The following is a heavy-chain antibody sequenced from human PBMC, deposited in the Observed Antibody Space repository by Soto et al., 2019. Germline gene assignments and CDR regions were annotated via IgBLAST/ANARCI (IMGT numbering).Heavy chain of an antibody. CDR2: ISSSSSTI. CDR3: AARVAQGY. J-gene: IGHJ4*02. Sequence: PGESLKISCAASGFKFSSYSINWVRQAPGKGLEWVSYISSSSSTIYYADSVKGRFTISRDNSKNTLYLQMNSLRAEDTAVYYCAARVAQGYWGQGTLVTVSS. CDR1: GFKFSSYS. D-gene: IGHD3-3*01. V-gene: IGHV3-48*01.